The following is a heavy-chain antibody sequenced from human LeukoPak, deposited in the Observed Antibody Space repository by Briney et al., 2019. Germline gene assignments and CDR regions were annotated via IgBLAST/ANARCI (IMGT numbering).Heavy chain of an antibody. V-gene: IGHV1-2*02. CDR2: INPNSGGT. CDR3: ARAEGQQLVRGKFDY. D-gene: IGHD6-13*01. CDR1: GYTFTGYY. J-gene: IGHJ4*02. Sequence: ASVKVSCKASGYTFTGYYTHWVRQAPGRELEWMGWINPNSGGTNYPQKFQGRVTMTRDTSISTAYMELSRLRSDDTAVYYCARAEGQQLVRGKFDYWVQGTLVTVSS.